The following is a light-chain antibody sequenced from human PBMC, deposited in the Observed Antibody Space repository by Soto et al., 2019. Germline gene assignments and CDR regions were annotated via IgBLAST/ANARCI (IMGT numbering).Light chain of an antibody. J-gene: IGKJ5*01. CDR2: AAS. CDR1: QGIRND. Sequence: AIQMTQSPSSLSASVGDRVTITCRASQGIRNDLGWYQQKPGKAPKLLIYAASSLQSGVPSRFSGSGSVTDFTLTISSLEPEDFAVYYCQQRSNWPITFGQGTRLEIK. CDR3: QQRSNWPIT. V-gene: IGKV1-6*01.